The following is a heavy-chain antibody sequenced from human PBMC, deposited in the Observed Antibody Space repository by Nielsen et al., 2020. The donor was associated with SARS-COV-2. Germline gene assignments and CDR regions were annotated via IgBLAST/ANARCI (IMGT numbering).Heavy chain of an antibody. D-gene: IGHD1-14*01. CDR3: ARAYHNYYYAMDV. CDR1: GFTFSSYA. J-gene: IGHJ6*02. CDR2: ISSSSSTI. Sequence: GESLKISCAASGFTFSSYAMSWIRQAPGKGLEWVSYISSSSSTIYYADSVKGRFTISRDNAKNSLYLQLTSLRAEDTAVYYCARAYHNYYYAMDVWGQGTTVTVSS. V-gene: IGHV3-48*01.